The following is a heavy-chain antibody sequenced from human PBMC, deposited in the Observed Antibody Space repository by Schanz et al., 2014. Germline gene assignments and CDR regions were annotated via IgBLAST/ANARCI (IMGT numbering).Heavy chain of an antibody. J-gene: IGHJ6*03. Sequence: EVQLVESGGGLVQPGGPLRLSCAASGFTFSTSTMHWVRQAPGKGLEWLSVISASGGDTYYADSVKGRFTISGDSSKYTVYLQMNSLRADDTAVYYCAKGPYYYYYMDVWGNGTTVTVSS. CDR1: GFTFSTST. V-gene: IGHV3-23*04. CDR2: ISASGGDT. CDR3: AKGPYYYYYMDV.